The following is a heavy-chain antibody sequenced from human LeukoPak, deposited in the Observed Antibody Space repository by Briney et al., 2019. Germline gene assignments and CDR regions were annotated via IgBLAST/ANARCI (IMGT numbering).Heavy chain of an antibody. J-gene: IGHJ6*02. CDR2: INPNSGGT. V-gene: IGHV1-2*02. D-gene: IGHD3-10*01. CDR1: GYTFTGYY. CDR3: ARVPGFGEPGGYYGMDV. Sequence: GASVKVSCKASGYTFTGYYMHWVRQAPGQGLEWMGWINPNSGGTNYAQKFQGRVTMTRDTSISTAYMELSRLRSDDTAVYYCARVPGFGEPGGYYGMDVWGQGTTVTVSS.